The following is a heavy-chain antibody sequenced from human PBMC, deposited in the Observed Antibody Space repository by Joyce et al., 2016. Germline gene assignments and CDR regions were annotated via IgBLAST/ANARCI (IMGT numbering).Heavy chain of an antibody. CDR1: DYTFTDYN. J-gene: IGHJ4*03. V-gene: IGHV1-2*05. CDR2: IKPHSSDT. CDR3: ARERRDYIWGSYRFSSSFDY. Sequence: QVQLVQSGAAVKRPGASVKVSCTTSDYTFTDYNVHWGRLTPGRGLEWLGRIKPHSSDTHDAERFRGRVSMTRDTSITTAYMELSGLKSDDTGVYYCARERRDYIWGSYRFSSSFDYWGQGTLVTVSS. D-gene: IGHD3-16*02.